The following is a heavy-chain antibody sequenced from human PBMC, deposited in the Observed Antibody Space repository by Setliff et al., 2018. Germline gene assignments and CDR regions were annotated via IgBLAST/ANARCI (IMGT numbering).Heavy chain of an antibody. V-gene: IGHV4-39*07. CDR3: ARYDSSGYSENYYFDY. CDR2: VYYSGNT. J-gene: IGHJ4*02. D-gene: IGHD3-22*01. Sequence: NPSETLSLTCTVSGGSISTTDYYWGWIRQPSGKGLEWIGCVYYSGNTYYSPSLKSRVTMFVDTSKNQFSLMLYSVTAADTAIYYCARYDSSGYSENYYFDYWGQGTLVTVSS. CDR1: GGSISTTDYY.